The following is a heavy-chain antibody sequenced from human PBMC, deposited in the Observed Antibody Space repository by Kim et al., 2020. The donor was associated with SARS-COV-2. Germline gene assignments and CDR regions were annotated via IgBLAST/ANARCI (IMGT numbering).Heavy chain of an antibody. D-gene: IGHD6-13*01. Sequence: SETLSLTCTVSGGSISSSSYYWGWIRQPPGKGLEWIGSIYYSGSTYYNPSLKSRVTISVDTSKNQFSLKLSSVTAADTAVYYCANLAGTDYWGQGTLVTVSS. V-gene: IGHV4-39*01. CDR2: IYYSGST. CDR1: GGSISSSSYY. J-gene: IGHJ4*02. CDR3: ANLAGTDY.